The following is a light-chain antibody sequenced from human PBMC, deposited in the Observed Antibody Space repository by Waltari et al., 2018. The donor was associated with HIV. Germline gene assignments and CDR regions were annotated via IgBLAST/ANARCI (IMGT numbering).Light chain of an antibody. CDR1: QYINRH. J-gene: IGKJ1*01. V-gene: IGKV1-33*01. Sequence: IQMTQSPVSLSSYVGDTVTLTCQASQYINRHLNWYHQRPGKAPRVVIYDASNLETGVPPRFSGGGSGTDFSLTITNLQPEDIGVYYCLQSHNLWTFGQGTTV. CDR3: LQSHNLWT. CDR2: DAS.